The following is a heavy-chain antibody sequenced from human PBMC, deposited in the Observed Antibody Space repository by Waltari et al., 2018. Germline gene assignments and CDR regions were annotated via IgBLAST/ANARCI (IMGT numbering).Heavy chain of an antibody. CDR1: GFTFSSYS. CDR3: ARSLRGVGDEPGY. CDR2: ISSSSSYI. D-gene: IGHD3-10*01. J-gene: IGHJ4*02. V-gene: IGHV3-21*01. Sequence: EVQLVESGGGLVKPGGSLRLSCAASGFTFSSYSMNWVRQAPGKGLEWVSSISSSSSYIYYADSVKGRFTISRDNAKNSLYLQMNSLRAEDTAVYYCARSLRGVGDEPGYWGQGTLVTVSS.